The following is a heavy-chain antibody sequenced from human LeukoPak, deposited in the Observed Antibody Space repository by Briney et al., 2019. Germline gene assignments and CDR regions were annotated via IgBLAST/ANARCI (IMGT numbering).Heavy chain of an antibody. CDR1: GGSFNDYY. CDR3: ARGDYVWGSNRLGWSDP. Sequence: PSETLSLTCAVYGGSFNDYYWSWIRQPPGKGLEWIGEIDHSGSTNYNPSLKSRVTISVDTSKNQFSLKLSSVTAADTAVYYCARGDYVWGSNRLGWSDPWGQGTQVTVSS. J-gene: IGHJ5*02. D-gene: IGHD3-16*02. V-gene: IGHV4-34*01. CDR2: IDHSGST.